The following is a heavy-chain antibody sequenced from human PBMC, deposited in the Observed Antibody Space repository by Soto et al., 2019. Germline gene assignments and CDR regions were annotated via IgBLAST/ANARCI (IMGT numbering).Heavy chain of an antibody. Sequence: GGSLRLSCADSGFTFWRYAMRWVRPAPRKGLEWVSAISGSGGSTYYADSVKGRFTISRDNSKNTLYLQMNSLRAEDTAVYYCAKDPHAYRGFFYFDYWGQGTLVTVSS. J-gene: IGHJ4*02. V-gene: IGHV3-23*01. CDR2: ISGSGGST. CDR1: GFTFWRYA. D-gene: IGHD3-16*02. CDR3: AKDPHAYRGFFYFDY.